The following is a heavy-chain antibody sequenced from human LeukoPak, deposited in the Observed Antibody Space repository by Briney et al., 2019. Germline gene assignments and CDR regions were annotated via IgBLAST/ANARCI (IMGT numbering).Heavy chain of an antibody. J-gene: IGHJ4*02. V-gene: IGHV3-30-3*01. CDR2: ISHDGSNK. Sequence: PGGSLRLSCAASGFTFSNFGMYWVRQAPGKGLEWVAVISHDGSNKYHADSVKGRFTISRDNSKNTLYLQMNSLRLEDTAVYYCARDKYGYNTPIDYWGQGTLVTVSS. CDR3: ARDKYGYNTPIDY. CDR1: GFTFSNFG. D-gene: IGHD5-24*01.